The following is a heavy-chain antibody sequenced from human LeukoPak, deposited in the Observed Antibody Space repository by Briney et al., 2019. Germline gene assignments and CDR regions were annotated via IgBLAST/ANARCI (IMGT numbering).Heavy chain of an antibody. CDR2: VSSSSRTI. D-gene: IGHD4-23*01. J-gene: IGHJ4*02. Sequence: PGGSLRLSCTASGFTFNTYSMNWVRQAPGKGLEWVSYVSSSSRTIYYADSGKGRFTISRDNAKNSLYLQMNSLRAEDTAVYYCARDLGLYDYGGNIDFWGQGTLVTVSS. V-gene: IGHV3-48*04. CDR3: ARDLGLYDYGGNIDF. CDR1: GFTFNTYS.